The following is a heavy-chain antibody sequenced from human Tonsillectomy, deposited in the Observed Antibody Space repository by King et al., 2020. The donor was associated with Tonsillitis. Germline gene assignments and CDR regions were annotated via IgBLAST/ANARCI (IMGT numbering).Heavy chain of an antibody. J-gene: IGHJ6*03. V-gene: IGHV4-31*03. CDR1: GDSISSAGYY. D-gene: IGHD1-1*01. CDR3: ASTTPPYYYYYMDV. Sequence: QLQLQESGPGQVKPSQTLSLTCTVSGDSISSAGYYWSWIRQHPGKGLEWIGYISYSGNTFYNPSLKSRLTISIDTSKNQFSLKVNSVNAADTAVYYCASTTPPYYYYYMDVWGEGTTVTVSS. CDR2: ISYSGNT.